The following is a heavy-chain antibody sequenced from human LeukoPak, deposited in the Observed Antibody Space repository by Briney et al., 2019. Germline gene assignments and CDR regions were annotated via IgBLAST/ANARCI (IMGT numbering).Heavy chain of an antibody. Sequence: PGGSLRLSCAASGFTFSSYEMNWVRQAPGKGLEWVSYISTGGNTKYHADSVKGRFTISRDNAKNSLYLQMNSLRAEDTAVYYCARSYHHDILTGFDPWGQGTLVIVSS. CDR1: GFTFSSYE. CDR3: ARSYHHDILTGFDP. CDR2: ISTGGNTK. J-gene: IGHJ5*02. V-gene: IGHV3-48*03. D-gene: IGHD3-9*01.